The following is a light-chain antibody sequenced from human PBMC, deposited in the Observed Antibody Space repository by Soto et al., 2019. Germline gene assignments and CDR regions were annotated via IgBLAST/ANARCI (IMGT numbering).Light chain of an antibody. Sequence: VLTQRPSVSPAPEQMVTVCCSGSSYNSGGKSVSWYQQLTGTAPKLLIYDHNKRPSGTPARFSGSKSGTSATLGITAFQTGDEADYYCGSWDSSLSAYVVATGTNV. V-gene: IGLV1-51*01. CDR3: GSWDSSLSAYV. J-gene: IGLJ1*01. CDR2: DHN. CDR1: SYNSGGKS.